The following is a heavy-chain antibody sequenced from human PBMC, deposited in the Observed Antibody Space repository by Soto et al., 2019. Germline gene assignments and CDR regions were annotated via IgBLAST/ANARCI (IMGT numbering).Heavy chain of an antibody. Sequence: PGGSLRLSCAASGFTFYTYGMHWVRQVPGKGLQWVAIIWYDGGTKYYADSVRGRFTVSRDNSKNTLYLQMNSLRAEDTAVYYCAKAGYCSGGSCHYFDYWGRGTLVTVSS. J-gene: IGHJ4*02. CDR2: IWYDGGTK. D-gene: IGHD2-15*01. CDR3: AKAGYCSGGSCHYFDY. V-gene: IGHV3-33*06. CDR1: GFTFYTYG.